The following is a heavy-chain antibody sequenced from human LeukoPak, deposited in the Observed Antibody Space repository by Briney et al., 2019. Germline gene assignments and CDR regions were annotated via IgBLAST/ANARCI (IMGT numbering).Heavy chain of an antibody. J-gene: IGHJ4*02. D-gene: IGHD5-24*01. CDR3: ARDGSGRDGYNSNY. CDR2: TIPILGIA. V-gene: IGHV1-69*04. CDR1: GGTFSSYA. Sequence: ASVKVSCKASGGTFSSYAISWVRQAPGQGLEWMGRTIPILGIANYAQKFQGRVTITADKSTSTAYMELSSLRSEDTAVYYCARDGSGRDGYNSNYWGQGTLVTVSS.